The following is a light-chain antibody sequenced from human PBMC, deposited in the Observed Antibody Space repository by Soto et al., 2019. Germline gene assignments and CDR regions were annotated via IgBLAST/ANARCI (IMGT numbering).Light chain of an antibody. J-gene: IGKJ1*01. Sequence: DIQMTQSPSTLSASVGDRVTITCRASQSISSWLAWYQHKPGKAPNLLIYKASSIESGVPSRFSGSGSGTEFTLTISRLQTDYSATYYCQQYNSYAWTFGQGTKVEIK. V-gene: IGKV1-5*03. CDR1: QSISSW. CDR2: KAS. CDR3: QQYNSYAWT.